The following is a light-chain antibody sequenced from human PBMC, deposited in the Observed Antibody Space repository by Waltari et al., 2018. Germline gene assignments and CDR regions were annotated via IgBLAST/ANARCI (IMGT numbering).Light chain of an antibody. J-gene: IGLJ1*01. CDR1: SSDVGGYNY. CDR2: GVS. V-gene: IGLV2-14*01. Sequence: QSALTQPASVSGSPGQSITISCTGTSSDVGGYNYVSCYQQYPGKAPQIMIYGVSSRPSWISNRSSGSKSVNTATLTISGLQAEDEADCYCSSYTSTKTGVFGTGTKVTVL. CDR3: SSYTSTKTGV.